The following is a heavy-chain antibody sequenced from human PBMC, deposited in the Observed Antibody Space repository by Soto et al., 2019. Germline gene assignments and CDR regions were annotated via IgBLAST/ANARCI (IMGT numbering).Heavy chain of an antibody. CDR3: ARGWRRYYFDY. J-gene: IGHJ4*02. CDR1: GYAFTSYD. CDR2: MNPNSGNT. Sequence: SVKVSCEASGYAFTSYDRKWVRQATGQGLEWMGWMNPNSGNTGYAQKFQGRVTMTRNTSISTAYMELSSLRSEDTAVYYCARGWRRYYFDYWGQGTLVTVSS. V-gene: IGHV1-8*01.